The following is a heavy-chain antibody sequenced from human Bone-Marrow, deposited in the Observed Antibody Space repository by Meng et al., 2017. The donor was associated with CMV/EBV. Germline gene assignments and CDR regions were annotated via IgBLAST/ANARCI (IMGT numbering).Heavy chain of an antibody. CDR2: IWYDGSNK. V-gene: IGHV3-33*06. Sequence: GRSRRLSCAASAFMSSNYGMHWVRQAPGKGLEWVAVIWYDGSNKYYADSLKGRFTISRDNSKNTLYLQMSSRRVEDTAMYYCAKGSGEVPAAIPGVDYYFGMDVWGQGTTVTVSS. J-gene: IGHJ6*02. D-gene: IGHD2-2*02. CDR3: AKGSGEVPAAIPGVDYYFGMDV. CDR1: AFMSSNYG.